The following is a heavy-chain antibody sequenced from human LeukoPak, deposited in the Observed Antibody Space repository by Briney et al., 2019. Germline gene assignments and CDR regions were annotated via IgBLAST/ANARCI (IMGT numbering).Heavy chain of an antibody. D-gene: IGHD2-21*02. V-gene: IGHV3-23*01. CDR3: AKSREIVVVTAIDY. Sequence: GGSLRLSCAASGFTFSTYAMSWVRQAPGKGLEWVSAISNSDVTTNSADSVKGRFTISRDDSKNTLYLQMNSLRAEDTAIYYCAKSREIVVVTAIDYWGQGILVTVSS. CDR2: ISNSDVTT. CDR1: GFTFSTYA. J-gene: IGHJ4*02.